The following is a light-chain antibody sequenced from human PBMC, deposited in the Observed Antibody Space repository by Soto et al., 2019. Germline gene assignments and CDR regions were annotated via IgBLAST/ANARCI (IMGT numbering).Light chain of an antibody. CDR2: LGS. V-gene: IGKV2-28*01. Sequence: DIVTTQSPLSLPVTPGEPSSISCISSQSLLDSNGYNYLDWYLQKPGQSPQLLIYLGSNRAPGVPDRFSGSGSGTDFTLKISRVVAEDVGVYYCLQALQTPPTFGQGTRLEIK. CDR1: QSLLDSNGYNY. J-gene: IGKJ5*01. CDR3: LQALQTPPT.